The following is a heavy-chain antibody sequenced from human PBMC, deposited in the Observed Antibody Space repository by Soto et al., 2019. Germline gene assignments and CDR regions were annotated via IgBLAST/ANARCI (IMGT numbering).Heavy chain of an antibody. CDR3: AREKGYYGSGSTSQYFDY. D-gene: IGHD3-10*01. CDR1: GRSFSGYY. V-gene: IGHV4-34*01. CDR2: INHSGST. J-gene: IGHJ4*02. Sequence: PSGTLSLTCAVYGRSFSGYYWSWIRPPPGKGLEWIGEINHSGSTNFNPSIKSRVTISVDTSKNQFSLKLSSVAAADTAVYYCAREKGYYGSGSTSQYFDYWVQGTLVTVSS.